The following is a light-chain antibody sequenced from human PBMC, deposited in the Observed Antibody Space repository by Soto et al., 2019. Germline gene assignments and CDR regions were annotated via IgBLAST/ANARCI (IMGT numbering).Light chain of an antibody. Sequence: IQMTQSPSSLSASVGDRVTITCRASQSISTFLNWYQQKPGKAPNLLIYAASGLQSGVPSRFSGSGSGTEFTLTISSLQPDDFATYYCQQYNSYTITFGQGTRPEIK. CDR1: QSISTF. CDR3: QQYNSYTIT. V-gene: IGKV1-39*01. J-gene: IGKJ5*01. CDR2: AAS.